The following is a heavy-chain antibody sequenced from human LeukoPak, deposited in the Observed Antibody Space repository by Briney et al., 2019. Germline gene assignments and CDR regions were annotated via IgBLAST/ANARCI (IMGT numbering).Heavy chain of an antibody. CDR1: GFTFSSYA. J-gene: IGHJ6*02. D-gene: IGHD2-15*01. V-gene: IGHV3-23*01. CDR3: AKDVVVVPYYYYYYGMDV. CDR2: ISGRGGST. Sequence: GGSLRLSCAASGFTFSSYAMSWVRQAPGKGLEWVSAISGRGGSTYYADSVKGRFTISRDNSKNTLYLQMNSLRAEDTAVYYCAKDVVVVPYYYYYYGMDVWGQGTTVTVSS.